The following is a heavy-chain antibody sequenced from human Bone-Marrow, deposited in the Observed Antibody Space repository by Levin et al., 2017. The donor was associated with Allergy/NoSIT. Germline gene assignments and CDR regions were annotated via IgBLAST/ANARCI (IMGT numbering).Heavy chain of an antibody. V-gene: IGHV3-11*01. D-gene: IGHD6-13*01. CDR1: GFTFSDYY. CDR2: ISSSGSTI. CDR3: ATIAAAGGYYYYGMDV. Sequence: LSLTCAASGFTFSDYYMSWIRQAPGKGLEWVSYISSSGSTIYYADSVKGRFTISRDNAKNSLYLQMNSLRAEDTAVYYCATIAAAGGYYYYGMDVWGQGTTVTVSS. J-gene: IGHJ6*02.